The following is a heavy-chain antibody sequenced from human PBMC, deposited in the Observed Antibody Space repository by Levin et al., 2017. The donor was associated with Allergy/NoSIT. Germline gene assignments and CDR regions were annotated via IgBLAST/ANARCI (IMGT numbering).Heavy chain of an antibody. D-gene: IGHD2-2*01. Sequence: GESLKISCAASGFTFSTYSMTWVRQAPGKGLEWISYISTTSSAMYYADSVKGRFTISRDNAKNSLYLQMNSLRVEDTAVYYCARGGSTSCYGWGQGTLVTVSS. J-gene: IGHJ4*02. CDR3: ARGGSTSCYG. CDR2: ISTTSSAM. CDR1: GFTFSTYS. V-gene: IGHV3-48*01.